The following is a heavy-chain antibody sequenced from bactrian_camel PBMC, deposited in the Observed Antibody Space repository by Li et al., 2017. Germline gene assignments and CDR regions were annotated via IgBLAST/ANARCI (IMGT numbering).Heavy chain of an antibody. V-gene: IGHV3S40*01. CDR1: GYTSSSYR. Sequence: VQLVESGGGSVQTGGSLTLSCAFAGYTSSSYRMAWFRLAPGKEREEVASIYTDGGRTRYANSVRGRFTISQDSAKSTVSLQMNGLNPDDTAMYYCSAERFRPSDCGDALLDVNFGYWGKGTQVTVS. CDR2: IYTDGGRT. D-gene: IGHD4*01. CDR3: SAERFRPSDCGDALLDVNFGY. J-gene: IGHJ6*01.